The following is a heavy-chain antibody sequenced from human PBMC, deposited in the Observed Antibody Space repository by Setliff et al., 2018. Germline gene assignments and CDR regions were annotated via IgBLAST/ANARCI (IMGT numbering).Heavy chain of an antibody. CDR1: GGSISGYY. CDR2: INQSRST. Sequence: PSETLSLTCAVYGGSISGYYWSWIRQPPGKGLEWIGEINQSRSTNYNPSLKSRVTISLDTSKKQFTLKLSSVTASDTAVYYCARVGPPGYSYGSHYYYYMDVWGKGTTVTVSS. D-gene: IGHD5-18*01. V-gene: IGHV4-34*01. CDR3: ARVGPPGYSYGSHYYYYMDV. J-gene: IGHJ6*03.